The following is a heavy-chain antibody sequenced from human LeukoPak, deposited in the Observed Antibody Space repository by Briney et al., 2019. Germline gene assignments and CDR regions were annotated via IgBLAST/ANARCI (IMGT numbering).Heavy chain of an antibody. Sequence: PSDTLSLTCTVSGGSINIRNYYWGWIRQPLGKGLDWIGSVYYSGTTYYNPSLKSRVTISVDTSKNRFSLKLNSVTAADSAVYYCARHGGASPLDSWGQGTLVTVSS. D-gene: IGHD2-15*01. CDR1: GGSINIRNYY. J-gene: IGHJ4*02. V-gene: IGHV4-39*01. CDR3: ARHGGASPLDS. CDR2: VYYSGTT.